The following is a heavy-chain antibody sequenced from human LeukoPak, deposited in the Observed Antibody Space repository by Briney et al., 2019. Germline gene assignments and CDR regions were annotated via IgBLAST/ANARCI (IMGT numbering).Heavy chain of an antibody. Sequence: PSETLSLTCTVSGGSISSSTYHWGWIRQPPGKGLEWIGSIYYSGSTYYNPSLKSRVTILVDTSKNQFSLKLSSVTAADTAVYYCARNAVFCSGGSCYLTYFDYWGQGSLVTVSS. D-gene: IGHD2-15*01. V-gene: IGHV4-39*07. CDR2: IYYSGST. CDR3: ARNAVFCSGGSCYLTYFDY. CDR1: GGSISSSTYH. J-gene: IGHJ4*02.